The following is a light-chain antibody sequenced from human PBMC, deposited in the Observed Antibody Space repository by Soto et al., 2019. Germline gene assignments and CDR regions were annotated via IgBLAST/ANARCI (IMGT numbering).Light chain of an antibody. Sequence: SALTQPRSVSGSPGQSVTISCTGTSSDVGGYNYVSWYQQYSGKAPKLMIYDVSKRPSGVPDRFSGSKSGNTASLTISGLQAEDEADYYCCSYADTNTFVFGTGTKVTVL. CDR2: DVS. CDR1: SSDVGGYNY. CDR3: CSYADTNTFV. V-gene: IGLV2-11*01. J-gene: IGLJ1*01.